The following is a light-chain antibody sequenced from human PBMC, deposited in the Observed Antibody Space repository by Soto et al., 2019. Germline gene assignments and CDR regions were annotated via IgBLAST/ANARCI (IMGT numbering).Light chain of an antibody. CDR3: GSWDSSPCAYV. CDR1: SSNIGGNS. J-gene: IGLJ1*01. V-gene: IGLV1-51*01. Sequence: QSALTQPPSVSAAPGQRVTNSCSGSSSNIGGNSVSWYQQLPGTAPKLLIYDDDKRPSGIPDRFSGSKSGTSATLGITGFQTGDESDHYCGSWDSSPCAYVCG. CDR2: DDD.